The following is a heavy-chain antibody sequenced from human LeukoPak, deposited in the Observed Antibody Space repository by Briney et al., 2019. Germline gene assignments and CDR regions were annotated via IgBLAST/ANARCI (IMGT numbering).Heavy chain of an antibody. CDR3: ARGYPTFGVVTIFDY. CDR2: ITSSGSST. V-gene: IGHV3-23*01. J-gene: IGHJ4*02. CDR1: GFTFSNDA. D-gene: IGHD3-3*01. Sequence: GGSLRLSCAASGFTFSNDAMSWVRRAPGAGLEWVSAITSSGSSTYYADSVTGRFTISRDNSKNTLYLQMRSLRAEDTAIYYCARGYPTFGVVTIFDYWGQGALVTVSS.